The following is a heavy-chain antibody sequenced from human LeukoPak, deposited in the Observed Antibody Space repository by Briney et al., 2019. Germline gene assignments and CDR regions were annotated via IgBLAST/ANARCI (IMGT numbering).Heavy chain of an antibody. Sequence: GGSLRLSCAASGFTFSSYEMNWVRQAPGKGLGWVSYISSSGSTIYYADSVKGRFTISRDNAKNSLYLQMNSLRAEDTAVYYCARGGIRWEYYFDYWGQGTLVTVSS. CDR1: GFTFSSYE. D-gene: IGHD1-26*01. CDR3: ARGGIRWEYYFDY. J-gene: IGHJ4*02. V-gene: IGHV3-48*03. CDR2: ISSSGSTI.